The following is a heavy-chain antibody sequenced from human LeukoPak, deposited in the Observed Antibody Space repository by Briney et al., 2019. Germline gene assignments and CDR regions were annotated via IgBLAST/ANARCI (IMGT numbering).Heavy chain of an antibody. D-gene: IGHD4-17*01. CDR3: ARGVTVTTDF. CDR2: LSSSGGST. J-gene: IGHJ4*02. Sequence: GSLRLSCVASGFFFSNYDMNWVRQAPGKGLEWVSGLSSSGGSTFYADSVKGRLTISRDNSKNTVYLQMNSLRGEDTAIYYCARGVTVTTDFWGQGTLVTVSS. CDR1: GFFFSNYD. V-gene: IGHV3-23*01.